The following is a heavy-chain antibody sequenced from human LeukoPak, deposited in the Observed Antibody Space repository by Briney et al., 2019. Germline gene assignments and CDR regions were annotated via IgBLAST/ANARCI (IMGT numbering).Heavy chain of an antibody. CDR3: ARDVGRYCSSTSCYWTADFDY. CDR2: MNPNSGNT. CDR1: GYTFTSYD. V-gene: IGHV1-8*02. J-gene: IGHJ4*02. D-gene: IGHD2-2*01. Sequence: ASVKVSCKASGYTFTSYDINWVRQATGQGLEWMGWMNPNSGNTGYAQKFQGRVTMTTDTSTSTAYMELRSLRSDDTAVYYCARDVGRYCSSTSCYWTADFDYWGQGTLVTVSS.